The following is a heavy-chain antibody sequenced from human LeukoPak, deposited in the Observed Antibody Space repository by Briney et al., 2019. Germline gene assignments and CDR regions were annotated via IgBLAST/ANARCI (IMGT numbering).Heavy chain of an antibody. CDR3: AKASDDQWLVRKSHNFDY. V-gene: IGHV3-23*01. CDR2: ISGSGGST. CDR1: GFTFSSYA. Sequence: PGGSLRLSCAASGFTFSSYAVSWVRQAPGKGLEWVSAISGSGGSTYYADSVKGRFTISRDNSKNTLYLQMNSLRAEDTAVYYCAKASDDQWLVRKSHNFDYWGQGTLVTVSS. J-gene: IGHJ4*02. D-gene: IGHD6-19*01.